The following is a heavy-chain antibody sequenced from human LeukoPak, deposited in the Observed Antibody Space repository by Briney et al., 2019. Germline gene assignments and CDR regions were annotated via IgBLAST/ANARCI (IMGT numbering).Heavy chain of an antibody. CDR1: GYTFTGYY. CDR2: INANSGGT. Sequence: ASVKVSCKASGYTFTGYYMHWVRQAPGQGLEWMGRINANSGGTNYAQKFQGRVTMTRDTSISTAYMELSRLRSDDTAVYYCARPGRVRDGYNHAYWGPGTLVTVSS. D-gene: IGHD5-24*01. V-gene: IGHV1-2*06. J-gene: IGHJ4*02. CDR3: ARPGRVRDGYNHAY.